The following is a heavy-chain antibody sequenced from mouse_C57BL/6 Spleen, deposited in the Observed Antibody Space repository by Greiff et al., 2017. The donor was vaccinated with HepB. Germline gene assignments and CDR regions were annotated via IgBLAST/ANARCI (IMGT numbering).Heavy chain of an antibody. CDR3: AELGLDV. J-gene: IGHJ1*03. D-gene: IGHD4-1*01. V-gene: IGHV1-59*01. Sequence: VKLQESGAELVRPGTSVKLSCKASGYTFTSYWMHWVKQRPGQGLEWIGVIDPSDSYTNYNQKFKGKATLTVDTSSSTAYMQLSSLTSEDSAVYYCAELGLDVWGTGTTVTVSS. CDR1: GYTFTSYW. CDR2: IDPSDSYT.